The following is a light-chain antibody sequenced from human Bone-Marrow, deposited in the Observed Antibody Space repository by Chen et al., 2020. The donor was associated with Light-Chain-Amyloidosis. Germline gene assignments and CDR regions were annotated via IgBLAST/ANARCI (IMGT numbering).Light chain of an antibody. CDR1: QTIIRNY. Sequence: EIVLTQSPGTLSFSPWEGAKLPCRASQTIIRNYLTWYQQKFVQAPRLLIYGSSSRANCIPDRFKGSGSGTDFTLTINRLEPEDFAMYYCQQYGTSPLTFGGGTKVEIK. V-gene: IGKV3-20*01. J-gene: IGKJ4*01. CDR3: QQYGTSPLT. CDR2: GSS.